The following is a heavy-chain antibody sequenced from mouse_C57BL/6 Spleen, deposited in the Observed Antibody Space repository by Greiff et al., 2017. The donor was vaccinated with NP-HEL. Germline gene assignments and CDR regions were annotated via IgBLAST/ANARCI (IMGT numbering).Heavy chain of an antibody. D-gene: IGHD2-4*01. J-gene: IGHJ4*01. V-gene: IGHV1-22*01. Sequence: VQLQQSGPELVKPGASVKMSCKASGYTFTDYNMHWVKQSHGKSLEWIGYINPNNGGTSYNQKFKGKATLTVNKSSSTAYMELRSLTSEDSAVYYCARNYDDLYYYAMDYWGQGTSVTVSS. CDR3: ARNYDDLYYYAMDY. CDR1: GYTFTDYN. CDR2: INPNNGGT.